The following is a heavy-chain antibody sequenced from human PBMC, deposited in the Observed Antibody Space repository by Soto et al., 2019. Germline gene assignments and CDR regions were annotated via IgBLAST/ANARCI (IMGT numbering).Heavy chain of an antibody. CDR3: ARAGPVAGNHAFDI. Sequence: GASVKVSCKASGGSFSSYAISRVRQAPVQGLEWMGGIIPIFGTATYAQKFQGRVTIIADKSTSTAYMELGSLRSEDTAVYYCARAGPVAGNHAFDIWGQGTLVTV. CDR2: IIPIFGTA. D-gene: IGHD6-19*01. CDR1: GGSFSSYA. J-gene: IGHJ3*02. V-gene: IGHV1-69*06.